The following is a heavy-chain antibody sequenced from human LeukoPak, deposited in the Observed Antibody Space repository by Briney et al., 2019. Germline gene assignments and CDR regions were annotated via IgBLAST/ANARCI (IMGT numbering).Heavy chain of an antibody. CDR1: GFSLSTSGVG. Sequence: SGPTLVKPTQTLTLTCTCSGFSLSTSGVGVCWIRQPPGKALEWLALIYWNDDKRYSPSLKRRLPLTKDTSKNQVVLTMTNMAPVDTATYYRAHRSGYDSEIDSWGQGTLVTVSS. J-gene: IGHJ5*01. CDR2: IYWNDDK. V-gene: IGHV2-5*01. CDR3: AHRSGYDSEIDS. D-gene: IGHD5-12*01.